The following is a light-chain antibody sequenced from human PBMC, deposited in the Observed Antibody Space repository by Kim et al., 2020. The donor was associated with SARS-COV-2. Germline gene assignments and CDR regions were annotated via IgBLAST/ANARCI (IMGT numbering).Light chain of an antibody. V-gene: IGLV2-14*03. CDR3: SSYTSSRTLV. CDR2: DVS. CDR1: SSDVGGYNY. J-gene: IGLJ1*01. Sequence: GQSITISCTGTSSDVGGYNYVSWYQQHPGKAPKLMIYDVSNRPSGGSNRFSGSKSGNTASLTISGLQAEDEADYYCSSYTSSRTLVFGTGTKVTVL.